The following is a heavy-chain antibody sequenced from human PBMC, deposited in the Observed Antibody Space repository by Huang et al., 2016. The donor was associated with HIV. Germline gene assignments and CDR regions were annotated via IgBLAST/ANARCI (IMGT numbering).Heavy chain of an antibody. CDR1: GFSISSYW. Sequence: EVQLVESGGGLVQPGGSLRLSCASSGFSISSYWMHWVRQAPGKGVVWVVRINSDGSSTSYADSVKGRFNISRDNAKNTLYLQMNSLRAEDTAVYYCARDPRIQSWLNFFDYWGQGTLVSVSS. V-gene: IGHV3-74*01. D-gene: IGHD3-22*01. CDR3: ARDPRIQSWLNFFDY. CDR2: INSDGSST. J-gene: IGHJ4*02.